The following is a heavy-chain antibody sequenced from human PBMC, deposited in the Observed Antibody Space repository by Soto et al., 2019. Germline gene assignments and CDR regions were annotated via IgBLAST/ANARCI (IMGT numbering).Heavy chain of an antibody. D-gene: IGHD2-8*01. CDR2: INPNSGGT. Sequence: QVQLVQSGAEVKKPGASVKVSCKASGYTFTGYYMHWVRQAPGQGLEWMGWINPNSGGTNYAQKFQGRVTMTRDTSISTAYMELSRLRSDDTAVYYCAGGYCTNGVCHAYYYYGMDVWGQGTTVTVSS. CDR3: AGGYCTNGVCHAYYYYGMDV. CDR1: GYTFTGYY. V-gene: IGHV1-2*02. J-gene: IGHJ6*02.